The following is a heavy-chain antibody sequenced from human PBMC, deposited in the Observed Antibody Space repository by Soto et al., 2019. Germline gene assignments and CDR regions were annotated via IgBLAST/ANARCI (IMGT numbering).Heavy chain of an antibody. Sequence: SETLSLTCTVSGGSISSGDYYWSWIRQPPGKGLEWIGYIYYSGSTYYNPSLKSRVTISVDTSKNQFSLKLSSVTAADTAVYYCARQRDGYNYRYFDYWGQGTLVTVSS. J-gene: IGHJ4*02. V-gene: IGHV4-30-4*01. CDR2: IYYSGST. CDR1: GGSISSGDYY. D-gene: IGHD5-12*01. CDR3: ARQRDGYNYRYFDY.